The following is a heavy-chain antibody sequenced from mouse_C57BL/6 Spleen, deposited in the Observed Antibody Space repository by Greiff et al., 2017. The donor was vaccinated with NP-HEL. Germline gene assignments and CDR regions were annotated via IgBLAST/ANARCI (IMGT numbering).Heavy chain of an antibody. CDR1: GYTFTSYW. CDR2: FHPNCGCP. J-gene: IGHJ4*01. CDR3: AKETGTRYAKGY. Sequence: VKLQQPGAELVKPGASVKLSCKASGYTFTSYWMHWVKPRPGQGLEWIGQFHPNCGCPTYNEKFKCKATLTADKSSSTAYKQRSSLTSEDSAVYYCAKETGTRYAKGYKGKGASVSV. D-gene: IGHD4-1*01. V-gene: IGHV1-64*01.